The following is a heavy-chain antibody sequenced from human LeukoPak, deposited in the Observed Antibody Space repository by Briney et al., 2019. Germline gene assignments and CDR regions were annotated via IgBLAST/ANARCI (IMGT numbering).Heavy chain of an antibody. CDR1: GYTFTGYY. CDR2: INPNSGGT. CDR3: ARGRNRNDEGWFDP. Sequence: ASVKVSCKASGYTFTGYYMHWVRQAPEQGLEWMGWINPNSGGTNYAQKFQGRVTMTRDTSISTAYMELSRLRSDDTAVYYCARGRNRNDEGWFDPWGQGTLVTVSS. J-gene: IGHJ5*02. D-gene: IGHD1-1*01. V-gene: IGHV1-2*02.